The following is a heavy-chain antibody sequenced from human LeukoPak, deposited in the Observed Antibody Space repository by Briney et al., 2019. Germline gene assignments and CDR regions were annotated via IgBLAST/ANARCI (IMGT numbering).Heavy chain of an antibody. J-gene: IGHJ6*03. D-gene: IGHD3-3*01. CDR2: IKSKTDGGTT. CDR1: GFTFSNAW. V-gene: IGHV3-15*01. Sequence: GGSLRLSCAASGFTFSNAWMSWVRQAPGKGLEWVGRIKSKTDGGTTDYAAPVKGRFTISRDDSKNTLYLQMNSLKTEDTAVYYCTQQRGYAFFRSGYYDYYYYMDVWGKGTTVIVSS. CDR3: TQQRGYAFFRSGYYDYYYYMDV.